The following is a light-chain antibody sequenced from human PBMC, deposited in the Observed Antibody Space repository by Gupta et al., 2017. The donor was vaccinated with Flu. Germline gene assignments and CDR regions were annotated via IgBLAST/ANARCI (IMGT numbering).Light chain of an antibody. CDR1: QSVSSY. CDR2: DAS. V-gene: IGKV3-11*01. J-gene: IGKJ3*01. Sequence: EIVLTQSPATLSLSPGERATLSCRASQSVSSYLAWYQQKPGQAPRLLIYDASNRATGIPARFSGSGSGTDFTLTISSLVPEDVAVYYCQQRSNWPPGFTFGPGTKVDIK. CDR3: QQRSNWPPGFT.